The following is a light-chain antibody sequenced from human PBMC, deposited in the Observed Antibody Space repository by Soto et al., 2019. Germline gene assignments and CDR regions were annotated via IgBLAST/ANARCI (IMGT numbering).Light chain of an antibody. V-gene: IGLV2-14*03. CDR3: SSFTGPTTLDV. CDR2: GVS. J-gene: IGLJ1*01. Sequence: QSALTQPASVSGSPGQSVTISCTGTSSDVGAYKYVSWYQKHPGKAPKLMIYGVSNRPSGISNRFSGSKSGNTVFLTISGLQPEDEADYYCSSFTGPTTLDVFGTGTKLTVL. CDR1: SSDVGAYKY.